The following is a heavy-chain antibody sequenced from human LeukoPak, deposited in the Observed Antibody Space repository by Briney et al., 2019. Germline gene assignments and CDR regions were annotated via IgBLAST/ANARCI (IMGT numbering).Heavy chain of an antibody. V-gene: IGHV3-23*01. CDR3: AKLAGIRGWFVYYFDS. J-gene: IGHJ4*02. D-gene: IGHD6-19*01. CDR2: MSGRGDTS. CDR1: GFTFGTHA. Sequence: GGSLRLSCAASGFTFGTHAMTWVRQAPGKGLEWVSGMSGRGDTSYYADSVKGRFTISRDNSKNTLFLQMNSLRAEDTAVYYCAKLAGIRGWFVYYFDSWGPGTLVTVSS.